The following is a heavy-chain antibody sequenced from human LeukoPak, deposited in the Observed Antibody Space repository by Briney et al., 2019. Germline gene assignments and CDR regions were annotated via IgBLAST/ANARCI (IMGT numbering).Heavy chain of an antibody. CDR1: GGSISSSNW. Sequence: SETLPLTCAVSGGSISSSNWWSWVRQPPGKGLEWIGEIYHSGSTNYNPSLKSRVTISVDKSKNQFSLKLSSVTAADTAVYYCASYMIVEYAFDIWGQGTMVTVSS. D-gene: IGHD3-22*01. CDR3: ASYMIVEYAFDI. V-gene: IGHV4-4*02. J-gene: IGHJ3*02. CDR2: IYHSGST.